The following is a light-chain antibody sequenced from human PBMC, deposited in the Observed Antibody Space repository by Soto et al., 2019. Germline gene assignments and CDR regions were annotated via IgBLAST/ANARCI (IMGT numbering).Light chain of an antibody. CDR2: DVT. CDR1: SSDVGGYNF. CDR3: CSYAGSYTLV. V-gene: IGLV2-11*01. J-gene: IGLJ3*02. Sequence: QSVLTQPRSVSGSPGQSVTISCTGTSSDVGGYNFVSWYQHYPGKAPKLIIYDVTKRPSGVPDRFSGSKSGNTASLTISGLQAEDEADYYCCSYAGSYTLVFGGGTKLTVL.